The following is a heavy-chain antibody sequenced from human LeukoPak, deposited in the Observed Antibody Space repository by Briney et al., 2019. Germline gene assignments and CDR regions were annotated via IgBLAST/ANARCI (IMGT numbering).Heavy chain of an antibody. CDR3: AEGCGWAEIDY. CDR2: ISYDGSNK. D-gene: IGHD6-19*01. CDR1: GFIFSRYG. J-gene: IGHJ4*02. Sequence: PGGSLRLSCAASGFIFSRYGMHWVRQAPGKGLEGVAVISYDGSNKYYADSVKGRFTISRDNSKNTLYLQMNSLRAEDTAVYYCAEGCGWAEIDYWGQGTLVTVSS. V-gene: IGHV3-30*18.